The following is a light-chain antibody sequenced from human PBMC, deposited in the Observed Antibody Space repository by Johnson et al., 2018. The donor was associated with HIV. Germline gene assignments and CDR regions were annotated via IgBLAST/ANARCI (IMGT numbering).Light chain of an antibody. Sequence: QSVLTQPPSVSAAPGQKVTISCSGSSSNIGNNYVSWYQQLPGTAPKLLIYDNNKRPSGIPDRFSGSKSGTSATLGITGLQTGDEADYYCGTWASSRSSYVFGTGPKVSVL. CDR2: DNN. V-gene: IGLV1-51*01. CDR1: SSNIGNNY. J-gene: IGLJ1*01. CDR3: GTWASSRSSYV.